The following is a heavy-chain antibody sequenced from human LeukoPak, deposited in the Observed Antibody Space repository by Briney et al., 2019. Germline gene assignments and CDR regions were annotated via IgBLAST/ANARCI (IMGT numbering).Heavy chain of an antibody. CDR2: IIPILGIA. J-gene: IGHJ4*02. CDR1: GGTFSSYA. D-gene: IGHD6-13*01. Sequence: SVKVSCKASGGTFSSYAISWVRQAPGQGLEWMGRIIPILGIANYAQKFQGRVTITADKSTSTAYMELSSLRSEDTAVYYCARYTAAGTDGLDYWGQGTLVTVSS. V-gene: IGHV1-69*04. CDR3: ARYTAAGTDGLDY.